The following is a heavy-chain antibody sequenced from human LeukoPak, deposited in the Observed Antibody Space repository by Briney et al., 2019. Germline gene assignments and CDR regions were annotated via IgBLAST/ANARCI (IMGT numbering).Heavy chain of an antibody. CDR3: ARDSVAEGSDY. Sequence: GGSLRLSSAASGLTVSTNYMSWVRQAPGKGLEWVSVIYSDGNTYYADSVKGRFTISRDNSKNTLYLQMNSLRAEDTAVYYCARDSVAEGSDYWGQGALVTVSS. J-gene: IGHJ4*02. V-gene: IGHV3-66*01. CDR1: GLTVSTNY. D-gene: IGHD2-15*01. CDR2: IYSDGNT.